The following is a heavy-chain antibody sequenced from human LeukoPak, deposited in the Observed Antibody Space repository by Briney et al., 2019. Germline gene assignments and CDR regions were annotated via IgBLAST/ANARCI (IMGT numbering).Heavy chain of an antibody. CDR1: GYSFTSYW. D-gene: IGHD2-15*01. CDR2: IYPGDSDT. V-gene: IGHV5-51*01. Sequence: GESLKISCQGSGYSFTSYWIGWVRQMPGKGLEWMGIIYPGDSDTRYSPSFQGQVTISADKSISTAYLQWSSLKASDTAMYYCARHETEGYYPYGMDVWGQGTTVTVSS. CDR3: ARHETEGYYPYGMDV. J-gene: IGHJ6*02.